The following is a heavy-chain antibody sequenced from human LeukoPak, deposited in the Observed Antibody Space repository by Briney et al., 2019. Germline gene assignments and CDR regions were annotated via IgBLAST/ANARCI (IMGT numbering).Heavy chain of an antibody. V-gene: IGHV3-74*01. J-gene: IGHJ4*02. Sequence: GGSLRLSSAASGFTFSSNWMSWVPQAPGKGRVWGSHIRADGRSTDYADSVKGRFTISRDNAMTTVDLQMNSLRAEDTAVYYCARVLLHGRGDCYSLFDSWGQGALVTVSS. CDR1: GFTFSSNW. CDR3: ARVLLHGRGDCYSLFDS. CDR2: IRADGRST. D-gene: IGHD2-21*02.